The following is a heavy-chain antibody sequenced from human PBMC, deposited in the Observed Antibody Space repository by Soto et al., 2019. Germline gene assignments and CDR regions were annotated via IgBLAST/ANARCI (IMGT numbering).Heavy chain of an antibody. J-gene: IGHJ3*02. CDR1: GFTFSTSA. Sequence: GSLRLSCAASGFTFSTSAMTWVRQAPGKGLEWVSTISGGGTGTYYADSVRGRFTISRDNPKNTLYMQMNSLRAEDTAIYYCARGLWGIVVARALDIWGQGTVVTVSS. V-gene: IGHV3-23*01. CDR3: ARGLWGIVVARALDI. D-gene: IGHD6-13*01. CDR2: ISGGGTGT.